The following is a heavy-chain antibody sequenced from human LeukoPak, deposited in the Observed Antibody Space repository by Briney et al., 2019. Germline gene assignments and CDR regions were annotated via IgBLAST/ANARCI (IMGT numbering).Heavy chain of an antibody. CDR2: IYTSGST. V-gene: IGHV4-61*02. D-gene: IGHD3-9*01. CDR3: ARDPLRYFDWLGMDV. CDR1: GGSISSGSYY. J-gene: IGHJ6*04. Sequence: SQTLSLTCTVSGGSISSGSYYWSWIRQPAGKGLEWIGRIYTSGSTNYNPSLRSRVTISVDTSKNQFSLKLSSVTAADTAVYYCARDPLRYFDWLGMDVWGKGTTVTVSS.